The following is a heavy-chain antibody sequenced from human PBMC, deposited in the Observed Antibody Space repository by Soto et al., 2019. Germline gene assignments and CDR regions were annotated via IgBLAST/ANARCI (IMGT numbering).Heavy chain of an antibody. CDR3: ARDCSGGSCYPGMDV. CDR1: GFNFNSYT. V-gene: IGHV3-21*01. J-gene: IGHJ6*02. CDR2: ISSSGYI. D-gene: IGHD2-15*01. Sequence: VSLRLSCAASGFNFNSYTINWVHQAPGKRLEWLSSISSSGYIFSTDSVRGRFTISRDNAKNSVYLQINSLRAEDTAVYFCARDCSGGSCYPGMDVWGQGTTVTVSS.